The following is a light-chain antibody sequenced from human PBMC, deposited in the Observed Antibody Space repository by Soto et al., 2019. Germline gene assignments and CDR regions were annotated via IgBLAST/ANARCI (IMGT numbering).Light chain of an antibody. Sequence: QAVVTQPPSASGAPGQGVIISCSGSSSNIGSNSVNWYQQLPGTAPKLLIYSSNQRPSGVPDRFSGSKSGTSASLAISGLQSEDEADYYCAAWDDSLNGRVFGGGTKVTVL. CDR2: SSN. V-gene: IGLV1-44*01. CDR3: AAWDDSLNGRV. J-gene: IGLJ3*02. CDR1: SSNIGSNS.